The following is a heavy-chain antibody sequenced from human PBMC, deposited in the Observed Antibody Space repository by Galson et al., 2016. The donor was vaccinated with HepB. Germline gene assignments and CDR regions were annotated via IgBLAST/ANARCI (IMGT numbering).Heavy chain of an antibody. CDR3: GKLGGDYYHGYFDL. CDR2: ISGSGVST. V-gene: IGHV3-23*01. J-gene: IGHJ2*01. CDR1: GLSFTNHA. D-gene: IGHD3-22*01. Sequence: SLRLSCAASGLSFTNHAMSWVRHTPGKGLEWVSLISGSGVSTYYADSVKGRFTISRHNFKNTLYLQMNRLRPEDTAVYYCGKLGGDYYHGYFDLWGRGTLFTVSS.